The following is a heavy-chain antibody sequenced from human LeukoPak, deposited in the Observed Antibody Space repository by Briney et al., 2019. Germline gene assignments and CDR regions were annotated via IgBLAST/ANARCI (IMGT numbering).Heavy chain of an antibody. Sequence: GASVKVPCKASGYTFTSYAMNWVRQAPGQGLEWMGWINTNTGNPTYAQGFTGRFVFSLDTSVSTTYLQISSLKAEDTAVYYCARAYQRLGELSLPDYWGQGTLVTVSS. D-gene: IGHD3-16*02. J-gene: IGHJ4*02. V-gene: IGHV7-4-1*02. CDR2: INTNTGNP. CDR1: GYTFTSYA. CDR3: ARAYQRLGELSLPDY.